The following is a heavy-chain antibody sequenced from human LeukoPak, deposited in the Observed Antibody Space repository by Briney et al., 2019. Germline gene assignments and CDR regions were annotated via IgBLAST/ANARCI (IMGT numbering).Heavy chain of an antibody. CDR2: FYSGGST. CDR3: ARISMIGYVQH. Sequence: SEALSLTCTVSGGSIRSSSYYWGWIRQPPGEGLEWIGSFYSGGSTYFSPSLKSRITISVDTSKNQYSLKLSSVTAADTAVYYCARISMIGYVQHWGQGTLVTVSS. D-gene: IGHD3-22*01. V-gene: IGHV4-39*01. J-gene: IGHJ1*01. CDR1: GGSIRSSSYY.